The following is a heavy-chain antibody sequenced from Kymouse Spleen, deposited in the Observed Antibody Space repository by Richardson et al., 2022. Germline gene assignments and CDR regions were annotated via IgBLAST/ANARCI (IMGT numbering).Heavy chain of an antibody. D-gene: IGHD3-10*01. Sequence: QLQLQESGPGLVKPSETLSLTCTVSGGSISSSSYYWGWIRQPPGKGLEWIGSIYYSGSTYYNPSLKSRVTISVDTSKNQFSLKLSSVTAADTAVYYCARRDPGYGMDVWGQGTTVTVSS. CDR3: ARRDPGYGMDV. J-gene: IGHJ6*02. CDR2: IYYSGST. V-gene: IGHV4-39*01. CDR1: GGSISSSSYY.